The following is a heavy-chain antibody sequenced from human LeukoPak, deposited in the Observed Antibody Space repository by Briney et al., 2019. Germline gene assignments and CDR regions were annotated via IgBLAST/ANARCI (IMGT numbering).Heavy chain of an antibody. D-gene: IGHD6-13*01. Sequence: VASVKVSCKASGGTFSSYTISWVRQAPGQGLEWMGRIIPILGIANYAQKFQGRVTITADKSTSTAYMELSSLRSEDTAVYYCAREGQQPGHQFDPWGQGTLVTVSS. CDR1: GGTFSSYT. CDR2: IIPILGIA. V-gene: IGHV1-69*04. CDR3: AREGQQPGHQFDP. J-gene: IGHJ5*02.